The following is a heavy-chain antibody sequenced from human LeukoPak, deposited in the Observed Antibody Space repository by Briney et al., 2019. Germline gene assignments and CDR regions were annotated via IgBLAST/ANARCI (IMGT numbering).Heavy chain of an antibody. CDR2: INHSGST. CDR1: GGSFSGYY. Sequence: SETLSLTCAVYGGSFSGYYWSWIRQPPGKGLEWIGEINHSGSTNYNPSLKSRVTISVDTSKNQFPLKLSSVTAADTAIYYCATYRQVLLPFESWGQGTLVTVSS. D-gene: IGHD2-8*02. CDR3: ATYRQVLLPFES. J-gene: IGHJ4*02. V-gene: IGHV4-34*01.